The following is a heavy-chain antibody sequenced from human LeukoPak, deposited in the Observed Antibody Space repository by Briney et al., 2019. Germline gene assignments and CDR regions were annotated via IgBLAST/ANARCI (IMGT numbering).Heavy chain of an antibody. CDR3: AKDRTDIVVLPAGMPWRRHWFDP. J-gene: IGHJ5*02. CDR2: ISGSGGST. V-gene: IGHV3-23*01. D-gene: IGHD2-2*01. CDR1: GFIFSSYA. Sequence: PGGSLRLSCAAPGFIFSSYAMSWVRQAPGKGLEWVSTISGSGGSTYYADSVKGRFTISRDNSKNTVYLQMNSLRAEDTAVYYCAKDRTDIVVLPAGMPWRRHWFDPWGQGTLVTVSS.